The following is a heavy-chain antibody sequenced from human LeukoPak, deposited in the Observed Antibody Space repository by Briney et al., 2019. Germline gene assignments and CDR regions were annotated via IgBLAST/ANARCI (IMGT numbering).Heavy chain of an antibody. J-gene: IGHJ5*02. CDR1: GYTFTDYY. CDR3: ARVRIGGITYGCFDP. CDR2: INPNSGGT. V-gene: IGHV1-2*02. D-gene: IGHD1-7*01. Sequence: GASVKVSCKASGYTFTDYYVHWVRQAPGQGLEWMGWINPNSGGTNYAQQFQGRVTMTTDTSITTAYMELSRLRSDDTAVYYCARVRIGGITYGCFDPWGQGTLVTVSS.